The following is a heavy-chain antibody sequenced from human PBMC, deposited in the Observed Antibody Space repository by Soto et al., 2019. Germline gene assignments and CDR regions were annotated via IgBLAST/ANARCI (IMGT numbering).Heavy chain of an antibody. Sequence: LRLSCAACGFTLSTYWMHWVRQVPGKGLVWVSRINTDGSSTTYADSVKGRFTISRDNAKNTMYLQMNSLRAEDTAVYYCARDQDSYGQAVFNYWGQGTLVTVSS. V-gene: IGHV3-74*01. J-gene: IGHJ4*02. D-gene: IGHD3-10*01. CDR1: GFTLSTYW. CDR3: ARDQDSYGQAVFNY. CDR2: INTDGSST.